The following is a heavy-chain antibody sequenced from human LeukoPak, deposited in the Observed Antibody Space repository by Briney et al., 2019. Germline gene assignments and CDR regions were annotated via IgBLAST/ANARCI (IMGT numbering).Heavy chain of an antibody. CDR3: ARAPDSGGWLPPYFDY. J-gene: IGHJ4*02. D-gene: IGHD6-19*01. CDR1: GYTFTGYY. V-gene: IGHV1-2*02. Sequence: ASVKVSCKASGYTFTGYYMHWVRQAPGQGLEWMGWINPNSGGTNYAQKFQGRVTMTRDTSISTAYMELSRLRSDDTAVYYCARAPDSGGWLPPYFDYWGQGTLVTVSS. CDR2: INPNSGGT.